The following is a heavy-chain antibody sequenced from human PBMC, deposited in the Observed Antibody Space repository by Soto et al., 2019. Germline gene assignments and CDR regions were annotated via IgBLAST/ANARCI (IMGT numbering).Heavy chain of an antibody. V-gene: IGHV4-4*02. Sequence: SETLSLTCAVSGGSISSINWWSWVRQPPVKGLEWIGEIYHSGSNNYNPSLKNRVTISVDKSKNQFYLKLSSVTAADTAVYYCARGDCSGGSCYSVDIWGQGTMVT. CDR3: ARGDCSGGSCYSVDI. J-gene: IGHJ3*02. D-gene: IGHD2-15*01. CDR1: GGSISSINW. CDR2: IYHSGSN.